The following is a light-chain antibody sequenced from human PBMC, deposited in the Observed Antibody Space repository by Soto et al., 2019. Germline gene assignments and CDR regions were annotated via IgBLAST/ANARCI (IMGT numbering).Light chain of an antibody. CDR3: QQYNNWPRT. CDR2: GAS. J-gene: IGKJ1*01. CDR1: QSVSSD. Sequence: EIVLTNSPATLSVSRWERATLSCRASQSVSSDLAWYHQKPGQAPRLLIYGASTRATGIPARFSGSGSGTEFTLTINSLQSEDFAVHYCQQYNNWPRTFGQATKVDIK. V-gene: IGKV3-15*01.